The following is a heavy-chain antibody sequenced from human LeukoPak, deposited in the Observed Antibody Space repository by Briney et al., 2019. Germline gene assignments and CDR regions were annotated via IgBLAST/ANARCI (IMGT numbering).Heavy chain of an antibody. D-gene: IGHD2-2*01. CDR1: GFTFSTYE. V-gene: IGHV3-48*03. CDR2: ISGTGRTR. CDR3: ARWEYCSSTYCSFDY. Sequence: PGGSLRLSCAASGFTFSTYEMNWVRQAPGKGLEWASYISGTGRTRNYADSVKGRFTISRDNAKNSLYLQMNSLRAEDTAVYYCARWEYCSSTYCSFDYWGQGTLVTVSS. J-gene: IGHJ4*02.